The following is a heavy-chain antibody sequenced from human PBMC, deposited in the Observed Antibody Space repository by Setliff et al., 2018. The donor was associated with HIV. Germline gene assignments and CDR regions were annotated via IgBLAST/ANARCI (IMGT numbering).Heavy chain of an antibody. J-gene: IGHJ5*02. CDR2: ISYDGSNK. Sequence: GGSLRLSCAASGFTFSSYEMHWVRQAPGKGLEWVAVISYDGSNKYYADSVKGRSTISRDNSKNTLYLQMNSLRVEDTAVYYCARDRPHSWFDPWGQGTLVTVSS. CDR1: GFTFSSYE. V-gene: IGHV3-30*03. CDR3: ARDRPHSWFDP.